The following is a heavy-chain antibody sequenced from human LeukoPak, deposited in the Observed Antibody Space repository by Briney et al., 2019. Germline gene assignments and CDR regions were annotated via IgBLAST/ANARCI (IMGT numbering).Heavy chain of an antibody. CDR2: ISSSSSYI. CDR1: GFTFSSYS. J-gene: IGHJ6*04. CDR3: AGDPPDYGDYEDYYYGMDV. D-gene: IGHD4-17*01. V-gene: IGHV3-21*01. Sequence: PGGSLRLSCAASGFTFSSYSMNWVRQAPGKGLEWVSSISSSSSYIYYADSVKGRFTISRDNAKNSLYLQMNSLRAEDTAVYYCAGDPPDYGDYEDYYYGMDVWGKGTTVTVSS.